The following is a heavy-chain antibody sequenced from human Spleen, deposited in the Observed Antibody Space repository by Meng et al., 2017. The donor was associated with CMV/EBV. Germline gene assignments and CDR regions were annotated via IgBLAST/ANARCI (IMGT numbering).Heavy chain of an antibody. CDR3: ATHYDSSGYRTFDI. V-gene: IGHV4-59*01. CDR2: FHYSGST. CDR1: GGSISGYY. Sequence: GSLRLSCTVSGGSISGYYWSWIRQPPGKGLEWIGYFHYSGSTNYNPSLKSRVTISADTSKNQFSLKLSSVTAADTAIYYCATHYDSSGYRTFDIWGQGTMVTVSS. J-gene: IGHJ3*02. D-gene: IGHD3-22*01.